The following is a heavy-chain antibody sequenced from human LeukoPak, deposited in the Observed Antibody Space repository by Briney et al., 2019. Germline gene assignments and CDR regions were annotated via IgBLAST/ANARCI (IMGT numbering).Heavy chain of an antibody. D-gene: IGHD6-6*01. V-gene: IGHV4-59*08. CDR3: ARHSYSTSAGPYDY. J-gene: IGHJ4*02. CDR1: GGSISSYY. Sequence: SQTLSLTCIVSGGSISSYYWSWIRQPPGKGLEWIGYIYYSGSTNYNPSLKSRVTISVATSKNQFSLKLSSVTAADTAVYYCARHSYSTSAGPYDYWGQGTLVTVSS. CDR2: IYYSGST.